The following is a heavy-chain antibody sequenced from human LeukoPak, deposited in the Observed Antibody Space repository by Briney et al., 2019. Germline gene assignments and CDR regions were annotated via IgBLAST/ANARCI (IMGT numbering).Heavy chain of an antibody. CDR3: KQKTAYEILTGYYL. J-gene: IGHJ4*02. D-gene: IGHD3-9*01. CDR2: ISSSSSYT. Sequence: GGSLRLSCAASGFTFSDYYMSWIRQAPGKGLEWVSYISSSSSYTNYADSVKGRFTISRDNAKNSLYLQMNSLRAEDTAVYFFKQKTAYEILTGYYLWGQGTLVTVSS. CDR1: GFTFSDYY. V-gene: IGHV3-11*06.